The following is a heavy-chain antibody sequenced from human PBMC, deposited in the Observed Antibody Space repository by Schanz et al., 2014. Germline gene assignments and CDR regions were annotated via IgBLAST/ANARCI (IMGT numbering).Heavy chain of an antibody. J-gene: IGHJ4*02. CDR2: ISASGGDT. Sequence: EVQLAESGGGLVQPGGSLRLSCAASEFTFSTDAMSWVRQAPGKGLEWLSVISASGGDTNYADSVKGRFTISRDNAKSSLYLQMNSLRVEDTAVYYCAASSGWHPSTDYWGQGTLVTVSS. CDR1: EFTFSTDA. D-gene: IGHD6-19*01. V-gene: IGHV3-23*04. CDR3: AASSGWHPSTDY.